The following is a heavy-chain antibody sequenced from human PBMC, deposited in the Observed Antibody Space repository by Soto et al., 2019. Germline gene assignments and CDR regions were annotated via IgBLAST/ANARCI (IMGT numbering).Heavy chain of an antibody. CDR2: IYYSGST. V-gene: IGHV4-59*01. CDR3: ARYWGESDAFSI. D-gene: IGHD2-21*01. CDR1: GGSISSYY. J-gene: IGHJ3*02. Sequence: PSETLSLTCTVSGGSISSYYWSCIRQPPGKGLEWIGYIYYSGSTNYNPSLKSRVTISVDTSKNQFSLKLSSVTAADTAVYYFARYWGESDAFSICGQGKMVTVSS.